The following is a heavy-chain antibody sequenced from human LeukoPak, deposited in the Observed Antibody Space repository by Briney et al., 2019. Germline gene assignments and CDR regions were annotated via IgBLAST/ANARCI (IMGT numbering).Heavy chain of an antibody. V-gene: IGHV5-51*01. CDR1: GYSFTSFY. Sequence: GESLKISCRGSGYSFTSFYIGWVRQMPGKGLEWMGFIYPGNSKTTYNPSFQGHVSISVDNSISTAYLQWSSLKASDTAMYYCAKNILYSDTSAYYPHWGQGTLVTVSS. CDR2: IYPGNSKT. CDR3: AKNILYSDTSAYYPH. J-gene: IGHJ4*02. D-gene: IGHD3-22*01.